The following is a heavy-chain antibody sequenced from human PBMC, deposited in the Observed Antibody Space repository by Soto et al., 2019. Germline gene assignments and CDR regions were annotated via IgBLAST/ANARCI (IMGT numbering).Heavy chain of an antibody. J-gene: IGHJ5*02. V-gene: IGHV4-34*01. Sequence: PSETLSLTCAVYGGSFSGYYWSLIRQPPGKGLEWIGEINHSGSTTYNPPLKSRVTISVYTSKNQFSPRVNSVTDADTAVYQCARDSYDSVGIHRVDPWGQGTLVTFSS. CDR1: GGSFSGYY. CDR2: INHSGST. CDR3: ARDSYDSVGIHRVDP. D-gene: IGHD2-15*01.